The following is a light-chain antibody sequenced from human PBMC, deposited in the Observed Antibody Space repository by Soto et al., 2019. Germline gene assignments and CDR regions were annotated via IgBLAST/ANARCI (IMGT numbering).Light chain of an antibody. CDR2: DDS. Sequence: SYELTQPPSVSVAPGQTARITCGGNNIGSKSVHWYQQKPGQAPVLVVYDDSDRRSGIPERFSGSNSGNTATLTIGSVEAGDEADYYCQVWDSSSDHYVFGTGTKLTVL. CDR3: QVWDSSSDHYV. CDR1: NIGSKS. J-gene: IGLJ1*01. V-gene: IGLV3-21*02.